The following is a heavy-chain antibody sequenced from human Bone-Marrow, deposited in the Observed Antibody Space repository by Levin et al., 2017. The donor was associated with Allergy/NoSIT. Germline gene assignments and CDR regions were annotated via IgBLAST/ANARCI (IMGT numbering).Heavy chain of an antibody. CDR2: IYSGDNT. CDR3: ARDTEGYCSGGACYDLYKF. Sequence: GGSLRLSCAASGFSVNSNYMSWVRQAPAKGLEWVSTIYSGDNTYYTDSVKGRFTIPRDNSNNAMVLQMNSLRAEDTAVYYCARDTEGYCSGGACYDLYKFWGQGTLVTVSS. V-gene: IGHV3-53*01. CDR1: GFSVNSNY. J-gene: IGHJ4*02. D-gene: IGHD2-15*01.